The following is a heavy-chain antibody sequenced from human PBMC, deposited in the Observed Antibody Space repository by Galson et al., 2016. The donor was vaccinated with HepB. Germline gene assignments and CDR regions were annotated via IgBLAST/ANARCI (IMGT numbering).Heavy chain of an antibody. CDR2: FELEDGET. J-gene: IGHJ4*02. CDR1: GFPVTDLS. CDR3: VTEGGN. D-gene: IGHD3-16*01. V-gene: IGHV1-24*01. Sequence: SVKVSCKVSGFPVTDLSIHWVRQAPGKGLEWMGGFELEDGETVHAQKFQGGATMTEDTSTDTAYMELSRLTSGDTAVYYCVTEGGNWGQGVLVTVSS.